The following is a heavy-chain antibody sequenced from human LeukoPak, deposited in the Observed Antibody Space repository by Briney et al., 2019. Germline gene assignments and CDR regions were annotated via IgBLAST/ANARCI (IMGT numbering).Heavy chain of an antibody. CDR3: ARGGAYCGGHCYLDFDS. J-gene: IGHJ4*02. V-gene: IGHV4-59*12. CDR2: IYYSGST. Sequence: SETLSLTCTVSGGSISSYYWSWIRQPPGKGLEWIGYIYYSGSTNYNPSLKSRVTISVDTSKNQFSLKLSSVTAADTAVFYCARGGAYCGGHCYLDFDSWGQGTLVTVSS. CDR1: GGSISSYY. D-gene: IGHD2-21*02.